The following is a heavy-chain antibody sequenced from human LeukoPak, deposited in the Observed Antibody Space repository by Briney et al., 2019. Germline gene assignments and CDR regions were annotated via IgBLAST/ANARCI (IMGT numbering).Heavy chain of an antibody. CDR2: IYHSGST. V-gene: IGHV4-38-2*02. CDR3: ARHPPSKWFDP. Sequence: SETLSLTCTVSGGSLSSYYWGWIRQPPGKGLEWIGSIYHSGSTYYNPSLKSRVTISVDTSKNQFSLKLSSVTAADTAVYYCARHPPSKWFDPWGQGTLITVSS. J-gene: IGHJ5*02. CDR1: GGSLSSYY.